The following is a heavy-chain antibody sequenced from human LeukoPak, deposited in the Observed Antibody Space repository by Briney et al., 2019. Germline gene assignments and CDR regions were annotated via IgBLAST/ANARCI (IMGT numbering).Heavy chain of an antibody. CDR2: IRYDGSNK. Sequence: GGSLRLSCAASGFTFSSYGMHWVRQASGKGLEWVAFIRYDGSNKYYADSVKGRFTISRDNSKNTLYLQMNSLRAEDTAVYYCAKDALTGVIVVVVAAIDYWGQGTLVTVSS. CDR3: AKDALTGVIVVVVAAIDY. J-gene: IGHJ4*02. V-gene: IGHV3-30*02. CDR1: GFTFSSYG. D-gene: IGHD2-15*01.